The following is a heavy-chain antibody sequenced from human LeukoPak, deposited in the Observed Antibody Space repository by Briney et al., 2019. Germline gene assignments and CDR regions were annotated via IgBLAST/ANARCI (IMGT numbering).Heavy chain of an antibody. CDR3: SGHMTSADY. J-gene: IGHJ4*02. V-gene: IGHV3-15*01. CDR1: GFTFSDAW. Sequence: GGSLRLSCAASGFTFSDAWMSWVRQAPGKGLEWVARIKRKTQGGTTDHATPVKGRFTISRDDSKNTLYLQMNSLKIEDTAVYYCSGHMTSADYWGQGTLVTVSS. CDR2: IKRKTQGGTT. D-gene: IGHD2-21*01.